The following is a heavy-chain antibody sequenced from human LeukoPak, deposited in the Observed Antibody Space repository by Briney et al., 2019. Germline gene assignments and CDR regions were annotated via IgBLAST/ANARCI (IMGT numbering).Heavy chain of an antibody. CDR2: IKQDGGEK. J-gene: IGHJ4*02. V-gene: IGHV3-7*01. Sequence: GGSLRLSCAASGFTFSSYWMTWVRQAPGKGLEWVANIKQDGGEKYYVDSVKGRFTISRDNAKNSLYLQMNSLRAEDTAVYYCATSLRLYYYDSSAYYAHWGQGTLVTVSS. D-gene: IGHD3-22*01. CDR1: GFTFSSYW. CDR3: ATSLRLYYYDSSAYYAH.